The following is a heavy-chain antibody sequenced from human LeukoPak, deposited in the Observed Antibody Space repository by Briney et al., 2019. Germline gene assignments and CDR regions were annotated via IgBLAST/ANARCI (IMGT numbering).Heavy chain of an antibody. D-gene: IGHD2-2*02. CDR1: GGSISSGSYY. CDR2: IYTSGST. V-gene: IGHV4-61*02. Sequence: SETLSLTCTVSGGSISSGSYYWSWIRQPAGKGLEWIGRIYTSGSTNYNPSLKSRVTISVDTSKNQFSLKLSSVTAADTAVYYCARDKYPRGAFDIWGQGTMVTVSS. J-gene: IGHJ3*02. CDR3: ARDKYPRGAFDI.